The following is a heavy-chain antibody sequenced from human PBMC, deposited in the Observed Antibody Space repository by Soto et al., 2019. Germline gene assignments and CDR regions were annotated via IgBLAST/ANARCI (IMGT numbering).Heavy chain of an antibody. D-gene: IGHD2-8*01. CDR3: AKDCVSRNGVYDPFDI. CDR2: IGGAGSNI. Sequence: EVQLLESGGGLVQPGGSLRLSCAASGFTFSEYAMTWVRQAPGKGLEWVSVIGGAGSNIYYADSVEGRFTVSRDDSKNTLYLRMDSLRVEDTAVYYCAKDCVSRNGVYDPFDIGGPGTMVTVSS. V-gene: IGHV3-23*01. CDR1: GFTFSEYA. J-gene: IGHJ3*02.